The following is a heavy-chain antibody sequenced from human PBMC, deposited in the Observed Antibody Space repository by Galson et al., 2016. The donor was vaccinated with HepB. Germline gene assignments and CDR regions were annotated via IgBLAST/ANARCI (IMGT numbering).Heavy chain of an antibody. CDR1: GFTFSSYP. J-gene: IGHJ3*02. Sequence: SLRLSCAASGFTFSSYPMHWVRQAPGKGLEWVSSISTRSSYIYYADSVKGRFTISRDNAKNSLYLQMNSLRAEDTAVYYCARTLPRAGAFDIWGQGTMVTVSS. CDR3: ARTLPRAGAFDI. CDR2: ISTRSSYI. V-gene: IGHV3-21*01.